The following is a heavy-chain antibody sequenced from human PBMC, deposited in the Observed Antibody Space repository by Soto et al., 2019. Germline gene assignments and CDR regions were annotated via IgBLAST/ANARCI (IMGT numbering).Heavy chain of an antibody. CDR2: IYYSGST. D-gene: IGHD3-10*01. CDR3: ARVWGGALDF. V-gene: IGHV4-59*01. CDR1: GGSISSYY. J-gene: IGHJ3*01. Sequence: PSENLSLTCTVSGGSISSYYWSWIRQPPGKALEWIGYIYYSGSTNYNPSLKSRVTISVDTSKNQFSLKLSSVTAANTAVYYCARVWGGALDFWGHGTLVTDS.